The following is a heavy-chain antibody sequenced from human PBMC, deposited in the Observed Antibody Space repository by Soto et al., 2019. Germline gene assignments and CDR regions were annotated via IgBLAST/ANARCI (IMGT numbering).Heavy chain of an antibody. CDR1: GGSISSGGYS. CDR2: IYHSGST. J-gene: IGHJ5*02. CDR3: AREVGYSSPSRGWFDP. D-gene: IGHD6-6*01. Sequence: SETLSLTCAVSGGSISSGGYSWSWIRQPPGKGLEWIGYIYHSGSTYYNPSLKSRVTISVDRSKNQFSLKLSSVTAADTAVYYCAREVGYSSPSRGWFDPWGQGTLVTVSS. V-gene: IGHV4-30-2*01.